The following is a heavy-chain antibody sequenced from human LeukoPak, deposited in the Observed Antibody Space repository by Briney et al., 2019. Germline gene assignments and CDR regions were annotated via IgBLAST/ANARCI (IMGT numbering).Heavy chain of an antibody. V-gene: IGHV1-2*02. D-gene: IGHD2-15*01. J-gene: IGHJ4*02. CDR3: ARESPSRRPRGCSGGSCPIDY. CDR1: GHTFTAYY. Sequence: ASVKVSCKASGHTFTAYYMFWVRQARGQGLEWMGWINPNSGGTNYAPKFQGRVTMTRDTSISTAYMELSRLRSDDTAVYYCARESPSRRPRGCSGGSCPIDYWGQGTLVTVSS. CDR2: INPNSGGT.